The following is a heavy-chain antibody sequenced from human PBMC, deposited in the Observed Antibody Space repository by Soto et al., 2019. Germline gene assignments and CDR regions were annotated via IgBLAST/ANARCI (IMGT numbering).Heavy chain of an antibody. Sequence: EVQLLESGGGLVQPGGSLRLSCAASGFTFSSYAMSWVRQAPGKGLEWVSAISGSGGSTYYADSVKGRFTISRDNSKNTLYLQMNSLRAEDTAVYYCAKKVVVAAIGLPTLSLEHYFDYWGQGTLVTVSS. CDR3: AKKVVVAAIGLPTLSLEHYFDY. CDR2: ISGSGGST. D-gene: IGHD2-15*01. J-gene: IGHJ4*02. CDR1: GFTFSSYA. V-gene: IGHV3-23*01.